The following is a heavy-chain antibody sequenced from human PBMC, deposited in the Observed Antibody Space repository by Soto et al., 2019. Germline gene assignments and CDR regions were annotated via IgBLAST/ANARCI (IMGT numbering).Heavy chain of an antibody. D-gene: IGHD2-21*01. CDR1: GGSISSGAYY. V-gene: IGHV4-31*03. CDR3: ARAEHIGYLDV. CDR2: IYYRGST. Sequence: QVQLQESGPGLVKPSQTLSLTCTVSGGSISSGAYYWTWIRQHPGKGLEWIGYIYYRGSTYYNPFLKSRVTLQVETAKSQRSLKLSSVTASETAVYYCARAEHIGYLDVWGKGTTVTVSS. J-gene: IGHJ6*03.